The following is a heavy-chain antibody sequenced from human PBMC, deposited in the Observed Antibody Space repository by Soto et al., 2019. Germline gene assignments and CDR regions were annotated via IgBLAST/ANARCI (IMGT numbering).Heavy chain of an antibody. J-gene: IGHJ4*02. CDR2: IYYSGST. Sequence: PSETLSLTCTVSGGSISSYYWSWIRQPPGKGLEWIGYIYYSGSTNYNPSLKSRVTISVDTSKNQFSLKLSSVTAADTAVYYCARHGFGRTTYYDILTGYYIGPHFDYWGRGTLVTVSS. V-gene: IGHV4-59*08. CDR1: GGSISSYY. CDR3: ARHGFGRTTYYDILTGYYIGPHFDY. D-gene: IGHD3-9*01.